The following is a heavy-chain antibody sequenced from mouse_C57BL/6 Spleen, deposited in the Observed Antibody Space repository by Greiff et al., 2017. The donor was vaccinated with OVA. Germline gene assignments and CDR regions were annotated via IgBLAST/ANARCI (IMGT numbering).Heavy chain of an antibody. V-gene: IGHV2-2*01. CDR3: ARNSAFDV. Sequence: VQLQQSGPGLVQPSQSLSITCTVSGFSLTSYGVHWVRQSPGKGLEWLGVIWSGGSTDYNAAFISRLSISKDNSKSQVFFKMNSLQADDTAIYYCARNSAFDVWGTGTTVTVSS. CDR1: GFSLTSYG. J-gene: IGHJ1*03. CDR2: IWSGGST.